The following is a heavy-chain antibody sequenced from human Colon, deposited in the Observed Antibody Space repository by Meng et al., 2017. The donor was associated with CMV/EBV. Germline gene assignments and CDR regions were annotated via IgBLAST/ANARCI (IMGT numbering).Heavy chain of an antibody. Sequence: SCKASGYTFTNYYMHWVRQDPGQGLEWMGRISPRGDRTTYAQNFQGRVTMTRDTSITTDYMELTGLTSEDTAVYYCAKDSRFESFDYWGQGTLVTVSS. CDR3: AKDSRFESFDY. J-gene: IGHJ4*02. V-gene: IGHV1-46*01. CDR1: GYTFTNYY. CDR2: ISPRGDRT.